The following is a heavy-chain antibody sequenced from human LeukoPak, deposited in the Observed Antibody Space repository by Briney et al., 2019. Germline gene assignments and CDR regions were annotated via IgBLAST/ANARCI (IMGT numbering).Heavy chain of an antibody. Sequence: PGGSLRLSCAASGFTFDDYAMHWVRQAPGKGLEWVSGISWNNGSIGYADSVKGRFTISRDNAKNSLYLQMNSLRAEDTAVYYCARAIESGGAFDIWGQGTMVTVSS. J-gene: IGHJ3*02. CDR1: GFTFDDYA. CDR3: ARAIESGGAFDI. CDR2: ISWNNGSI. V-gene: IGHV3-9*01.